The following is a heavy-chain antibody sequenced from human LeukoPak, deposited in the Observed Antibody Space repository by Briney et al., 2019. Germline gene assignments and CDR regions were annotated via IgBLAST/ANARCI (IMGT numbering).Heavy chain of an antibody. V-gene: IGHV4-34*01. Sequence: SETLSLTCAVYGGSFNGYSWSWIRQPPGEGLEWIGEINHSGSTNYNPSPKSRVTLSVDTSKNQFSLQLSSVTAADTAVYYCARRTSDDSGDYGDYWGQGTLVTVSS. J-gene: IGHJ4*02. CDR2: INHSGST. CDR1: GGSFNGYS. D-gene: IGHD4-17*01. CDR3: ARRTSDDSGDYGDY.